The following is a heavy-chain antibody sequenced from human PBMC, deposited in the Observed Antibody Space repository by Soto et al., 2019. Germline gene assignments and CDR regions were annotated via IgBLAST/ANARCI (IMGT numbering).Heavy chain of an antibody. V-gene: IGHV4-34*01. CDR2: INESGST. D-gene: IGHD1-1*01. J-gene: IGHJ4*02. Sequence: QVQLQQWGAGLVKPSETLSLSCAVYGQSFSGHSWAWIRQPPVKGLEWIGEINESGSTYYNPSLKRRVTISTDTSKKQFSLKLSSVSAADTAAYFCARGSGIVALPGELEDVNYDYWGQGTLVNVSS. CDR1: GQSFSGHS. CDR3: ARGSGIVALPGELEDVNYDY.